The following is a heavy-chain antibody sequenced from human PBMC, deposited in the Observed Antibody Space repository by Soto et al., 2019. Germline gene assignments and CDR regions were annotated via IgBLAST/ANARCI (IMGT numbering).Heavy chain of an antibody. Sequence: AGPTLVNPTPPLTLTCTFSGFSLPTRGVGVGWIRQPPGKALEWLALIFCNDDERYSPSLNSRLTITKDTSKNQVVLTMTNMDPVDTATYHCVHSGYSYDPFGYWGRGTLVTVSS. CDR1: GFSLPTRGVG. CDR2: IFCNDDE. CDR3: VHSGYSYDPFGY. D-gene: IGHD5-18*01. V-gene: IGHV2-5*01. J-gene: IGHJ4*02.